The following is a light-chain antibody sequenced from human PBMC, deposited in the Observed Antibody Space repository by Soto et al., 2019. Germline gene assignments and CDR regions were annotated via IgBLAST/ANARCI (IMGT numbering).Light chain of an antibody. CDR3: CSYVGSDTYVI. CDR1: SRDVGGYIL. J-gene: IGLJ2*01. V-gene: IGLV2-23*01. CDR2: EGR. Sequence: QSVLTQPASVSGSPGQSITISCTGTSRDVGGYILVSWYQLHPDKAPKLMIYEGRKRPSGVSNRFSGSKSGNTASLTISGLQPEDEAHYYCCSYVGSDTYVIFGGGTKLTVL.